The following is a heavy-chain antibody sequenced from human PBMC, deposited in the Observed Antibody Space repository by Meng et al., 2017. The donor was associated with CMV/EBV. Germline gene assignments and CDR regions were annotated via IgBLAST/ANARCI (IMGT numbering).Heavy chain of an antibody. D-gene: IGHD6-6*01. CDR2: IYYSGST. CDR3: ARDNGARPGRPYYYYGMDV. V-gene: IGHV4-39*07. Sequence: GPLRLSCTVSGGSISSSSYYWGWIRQPPGRGLEWIGSIYYSGSTYYNPSLKSRVTISVDTSKNQFSLKLSSVTAADTAVYYCARDNGARPGRPYYYYGMDVWGQGTTVTVSS. J-gene: IGHJ6*02. CDR1: GGSISSSSYY.